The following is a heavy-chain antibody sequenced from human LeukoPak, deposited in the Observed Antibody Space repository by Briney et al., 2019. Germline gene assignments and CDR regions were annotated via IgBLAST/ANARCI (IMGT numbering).Heavy chain of an antibody. D-gene: IGHD5-24*01. CDR2: INYSGST. Sequence: SETLSLTCTVSGGSITSRDSSWSWIRQPPGKGLEWIGYINYSGSTSYNPSLKSRVTISVDTSKNQFSLKLSSVTAADTAVYYWAREKEEKDGVLDVWGQGTTVTVSS. CDR3: AREKEEKDGVLDV. J-gene: IGHJ6*02. CDR1: GGSITSRDSS. V-gene: IGHV4-30-4*01.